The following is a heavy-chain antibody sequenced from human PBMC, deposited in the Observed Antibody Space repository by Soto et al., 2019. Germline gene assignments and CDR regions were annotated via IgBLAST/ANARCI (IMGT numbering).Heavy chain of an antibody. D-gene: IGHD2-15*01. Sequence: GGSLRLSCAASGFTFDDYAMHWVRQAPGKGLEWVSLISWDGGSTYYADSVKGRFTISRGNSKNSLYLQMNSLRAEDTALYYCAKDTAPVAAAYYYYYGMDVWGQGTTVTVSS. CDR1: GFTFDDYA. V-gene: IGHV3-43D*04. J-gene: IGHJ6*02. CDR2: ISWDGGST. CDR3: AKDTAPVAAAYYYYYGMDV.